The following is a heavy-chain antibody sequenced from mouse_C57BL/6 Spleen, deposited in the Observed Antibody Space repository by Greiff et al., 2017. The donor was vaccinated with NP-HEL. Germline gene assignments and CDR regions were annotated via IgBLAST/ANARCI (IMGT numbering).Heavy chain of an antibody. CDR3: ARDYGSSYGDWYFDV. CDR1: GFNIKNTY. Sequence: EVKLQESVAELVRPGASVKLSCTASGFNIKNTYMHWVKQRPEQGLEWIGRIDPANGNTKYAPKFQGKATITADTSSNTAYLQLSSLTSEDTAIYYCARDYGSSYGDWYFDVWGTGTTVTVSS. D-gene: IGHD1-1*01. CDR2: IDPANGNT. J-gene: IGHJ1*03. V-gene: IGHV14-3*01.